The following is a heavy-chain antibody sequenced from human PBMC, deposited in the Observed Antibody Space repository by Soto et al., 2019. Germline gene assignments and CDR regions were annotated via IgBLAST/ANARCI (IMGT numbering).Heavy chain of an antibody. CDR2: MHHGGTT. J-gene: IGHJ6*02. CDR3: ATQTISYTWDV. CDR1: GGPINSRSW. Sequence: QVQLQESGPGLMKPSGTLSLTCVVSGGPINSRSWWSWVRQPPGKGLEWIGEMHHGGTTYYNPSLKNRIITSFDKSKNHFSLELTSVTAADTAIYYCATQTISYTWDVWGQGTSVTVSS. D-gene: IGHD3-3*01. V-gene: IGHV4-4*02.